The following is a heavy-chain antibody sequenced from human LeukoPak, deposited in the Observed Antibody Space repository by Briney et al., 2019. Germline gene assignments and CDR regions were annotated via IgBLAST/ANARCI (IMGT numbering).Heavy chain of an antibody. CDR1: GYFISSGYY. CDR2: IYHSGST. V-gene: IGHV4-38-2*02. J-gene: IGHJ4*02. Sequence: SETLSLTCTVSGYFISSGYYWGWIRQPPGKGLEWIGSIYHSGSTYYNPSLKSRVTISVDTSKNQFSLKLSSVTAADTAVYYCARRHYDSSGEYPDWGQGTLVTVSS. CDR3: ARRHYDSSGEYPD. D-gene: IGHD3-22*01.